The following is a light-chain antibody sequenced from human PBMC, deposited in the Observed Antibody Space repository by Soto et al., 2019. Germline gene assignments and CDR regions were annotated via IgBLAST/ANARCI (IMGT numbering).Light chain of an antibody. Sequence: EIVLTQSPGTLSLSPGERATLSCRASQSVSSSYLAWYQQKPGQAPRLLIYGASSRATGIPDRFSGSGSGTYFTLTISRLAHEDFAVYYCQQYGSSWTFGQGTKVEIK. CDR3: QQYGSSWT. CDR2: GAS. J-gene: IGKJ1*01. V-gene: IGKV3-20*01. CDR1: QSVSSSY.